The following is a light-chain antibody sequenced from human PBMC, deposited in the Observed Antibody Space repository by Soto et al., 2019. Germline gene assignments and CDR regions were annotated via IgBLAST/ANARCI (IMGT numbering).Light chain of an antibody. CDR2: DAS. V-gene: IGKV3-15*01. CDR1: QSFNSN. CDR3: QQYNNWPLT. J-gene: IGKJ4*01. Sequence: EIVMTQSPATLSVSPGERATLSCRASQSFNSNLAWYQQKPGQTPRLLIYDASSRATGIPARFSGSGSGTDFTLTISSLQSEDFAVYYCQQYNNWPLTFGGGTNVEIK.